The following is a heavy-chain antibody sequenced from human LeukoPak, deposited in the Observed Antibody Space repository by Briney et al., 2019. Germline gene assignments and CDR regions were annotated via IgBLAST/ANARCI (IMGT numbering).Heavy chain of an antibody. CDR1: GGSISSGSYY. D-gene: IGHD5-12*01. V-gene: IGHV4-61*02. CDR2: IYTSGST. J-gene: IGHJ4*02. Sequence: ASQTLSLTCTVSGGSISSGSYYWSWIRQPAGKGLEWIGRIYTSGSTNYNPSLKSRVTISVDTSKNQFSPKLSSVTAADTAVYYCARDRGDGYDYFWDYWGQGTLVTVSS. CDR3: ARDRGDGYDYFWDY.